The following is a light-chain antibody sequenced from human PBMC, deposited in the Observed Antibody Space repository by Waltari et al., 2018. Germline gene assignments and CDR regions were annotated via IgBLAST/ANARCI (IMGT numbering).Light chain of an antibody. CDR1: NSNIGSHY. CDR3: SSWDDSLSGVV. CDR2: KHD. V-gene: IGLV1-47*01. J-gene: IGLJ2*01. Sequence: QSVLTQPPSASGTPGQRVTMSSSGSNSNIGSHYVYWYQQLPGTAPKLLIYKHDLRPSGVPDRISGSKSGTSASLAISGLRSEDEADYYCSSWDDSLSGVVLGGGTKLTVL.